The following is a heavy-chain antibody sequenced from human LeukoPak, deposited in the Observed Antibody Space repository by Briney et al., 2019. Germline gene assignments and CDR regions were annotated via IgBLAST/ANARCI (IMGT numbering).Heavy chain of an antibody. CDR1: GFTFSSYS. CDR2: ISSSSSYI. D-gene: IGHD3-22*01. V-gene: IGHV3-21*01. CDR3: ARAGYDSSGYYD. Sequence: PGGSLRLSCAASGFTFSSYSMTWVRQAPGKGLEWVSSISSSSSYIYYADSVKGRFTISRDNAKNSLYLQMNSLRAEDTAVYYCARAGYDSSGYYDWGQGTLVTVSS. J-gene: IGHJ4*02.